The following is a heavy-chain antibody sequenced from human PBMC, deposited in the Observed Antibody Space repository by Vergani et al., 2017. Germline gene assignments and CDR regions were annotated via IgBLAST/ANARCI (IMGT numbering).Heavy chain of an antibody. Sequence: EVQLVQSGAEVKKPGESLTISCKGSGYSFTSYWIGWVRQMPGKGLEWMGIIYPGDSDTRYSPSFQGQVTISADKSISTAYLQWSSLKASDTAMYYCAGQSVGGGGSRPLYYFDYGGQGTLVTVSS. CDR1: GYSFTSYW. CDR2: IYPGDSDT. D-gene: IGHD3-16*01. V-gene: IGHV5-51*01. J-gene: IGHJ4*02. CDR3: AGQSVGGGGSRPLYYFDY.